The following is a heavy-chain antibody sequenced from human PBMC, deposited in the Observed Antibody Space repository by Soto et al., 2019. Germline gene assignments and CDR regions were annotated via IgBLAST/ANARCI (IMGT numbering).Heavy chain of an antibody. Sequence: GASVKVSCKASGYTFTVYYMHCVLQSPLQGLEWMGWINPNSGGTNYAQKFQGRVTMTRDTSISTAYMELSRLRSDDTAVYYCARARGKYSSGWAYFDYWGQGTLVTVSS. J-gene: IGHJ4*02. V-gene: IGHV1-2*02. CDR1: GYTFTVYY. D-gene: IGHD6-19*01. CDR3: ARARGKYSSGWAYFDY. CDR2: INPNSGGT.